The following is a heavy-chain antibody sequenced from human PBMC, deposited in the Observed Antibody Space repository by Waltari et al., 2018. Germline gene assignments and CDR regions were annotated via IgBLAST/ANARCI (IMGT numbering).Heavy chain of an antibody. CDR3: ARDRGIGLYLDT. CDR1: GDSMSTSDY. Sequence: QLQLQESGPGLVKPSGTLSLICAVSGDSMSTSDYWSWVRQPPGKGLEWIGQVRGDGNTNYNQSLASLVTMSLDTSTYHFALKLTSATAADTALYYCARDRGIGLYLDTWGQGTLVTVSP. J-gene: IGHJ4*02. D-gene: IGHD1-1*01. CDR2: VRGDGNT. V-gene: IGHV4-4*02.